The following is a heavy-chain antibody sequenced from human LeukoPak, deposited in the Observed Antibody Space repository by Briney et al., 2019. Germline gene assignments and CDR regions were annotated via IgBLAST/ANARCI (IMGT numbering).Heavy chain of an antibody. CDR2: ISNSGSTI. CDR3: AKDGSSVSDWTPKNNWFDP. D-gene: IGHD1-26*01. CDR1: GFTFSSYE. V-gene: IGHV3-48*03. Sequence: GGSLRLSCAASGFTFSSYEMNWVRQAPGKGLERVSYISNSGSTIYYADSVKGRFTISRDNSKNSLYLQMNSLRTEDTALYYCAKDGSSVSDWTPKNNWFDPWGQGTLVTVSS. J-gene: IGHJ5*02.